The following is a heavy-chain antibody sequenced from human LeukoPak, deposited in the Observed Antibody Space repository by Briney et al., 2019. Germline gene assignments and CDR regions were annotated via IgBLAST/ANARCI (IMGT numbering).Heavy chain of an antibody. V-gene: IGHV3-23*01. Sequence: GGSLRLSCAASGFTFSSYAMSWVRQAPGEGLEWFSAISGSGGSKYYADSVKGRFTISRDNSKNTLYLQMNSRRAEDTAVYYCAKPATSGSYYDYWGQGTLVTVSS. CDR2: ISGSGGSK. J-gene: IGHJ4*02. CDR1: GFTFSSYA. D-gene: IGHD1-26*01. CDR3: AKPATSGSYYDY.